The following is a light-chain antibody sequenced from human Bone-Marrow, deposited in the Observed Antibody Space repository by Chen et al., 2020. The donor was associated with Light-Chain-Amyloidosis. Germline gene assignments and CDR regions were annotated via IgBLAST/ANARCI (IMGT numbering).Light chain of an antibody. CDR1: SSNIGSNY. V-gene: IGLV1-47*01. Sequence: QSVLPQPPSASGFPGQRVTISCSGSSSNIGSNYVIWYQQLPGTAPKLLLYKSNERPSGVPERVSGSKSGSSASLAISWLRAEDEAYYYCATWADSPSGWVVGGGTKLTVL. CDR2: KSN. CDR3: ATWADSPSGWV. J-gene: IGLJ3*02.